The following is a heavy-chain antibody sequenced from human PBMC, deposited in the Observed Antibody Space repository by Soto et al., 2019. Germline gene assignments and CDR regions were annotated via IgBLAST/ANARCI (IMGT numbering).Heavy chain of an antibody. CDR2: IWYDGSNK. D-gene: IGHD1-1*01. V-gene: IGHV3-33*01. Sequence: QVQLVESGGGVVQPGRSLRLSCAASGFTFSSYGMHWVRQAPGKGLEWVAVIWYDGSNKYYADSVKGRFTISRDNSKNTLYLQMNSLSAEDTAVYYGESVAHEMGTIRGHFDYWGQGTLVTVSS. J-gene: IGHJ4*02. CDR1: GFTFSSYG. CDR3: ESVAHEMGTIRGHFDY.